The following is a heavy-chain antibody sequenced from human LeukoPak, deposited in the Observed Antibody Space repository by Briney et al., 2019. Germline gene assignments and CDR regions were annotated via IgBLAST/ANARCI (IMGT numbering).Heavy chain of an antibody. Sequence: GGSLTLSCAASGFTFSSYAMIWVRQAPGKGLEWVSAISGSGGSTYHADSVKGRFTISRDNSKNTLYPQMNSLRAEDTAVYYCAKDARTTVTNFDYWGQGTLVTVST. CDR3: AKDARTTVTNFDY. D-gene: IGHD4-17*01. CDR1: GFTFSSYA. CDR2: ISGSGGST. V-gene: IGHV3-23*01. J-gene: IGHJ4*02.